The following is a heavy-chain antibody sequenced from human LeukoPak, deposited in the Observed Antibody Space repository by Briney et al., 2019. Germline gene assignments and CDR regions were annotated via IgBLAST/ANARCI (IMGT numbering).Heavy chain of an antibody. V-gene: IGHV3-11*04. Sequence: GGSLRLSCAASGFTFSDYYMSWIRQAPGKGLEWVSYISSSGSTIYYADSVKGRFTISRDNAKNSLYLQMNSLRAEDTAVYYCANVVAVAGFYYFDYWGQGTLVTVSS. CDR2: ISSSGSTI. J-gene: IGHJ4*02. CDR1: GFTFSDYY. CDR3: ANVVAVAGFYYFDY. D-gene: IGHD6-19*01.